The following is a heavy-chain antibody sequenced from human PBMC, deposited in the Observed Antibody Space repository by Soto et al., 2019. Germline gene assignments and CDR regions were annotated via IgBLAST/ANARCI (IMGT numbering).Heavy chain of an antibody. J-gene: IGHJ4*01. Sequence: SETLRLPYAGSGDSISGTHCRRWFRRPPGSGLGFIGETHHSRGTNYNPSLRSRVTMSLDKSKNQLSLILYSVTAADTGVYYCARYSAASGTYYFDYWGQGTLVTVS. CDR3: ARYSAASGTYYFDY. D-gene: IGHD6-13*01. CDR2: THHSRGT. CDR1: GDSISGTHC. V-gene: IGHV4-4*02.